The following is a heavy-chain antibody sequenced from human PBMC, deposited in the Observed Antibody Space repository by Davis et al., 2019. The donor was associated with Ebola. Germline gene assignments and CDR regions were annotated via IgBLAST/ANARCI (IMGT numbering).Heavy chain of an antibody. CDR3: ARDRGSSWGIDY. CDR2: IIPILGIA. CDR1: GYTFTSYG. J-gene: IGHJ4*02. D-gene: IGHD6-13*01. V-gene: IGHV1-69*04. Sequence: SVKVSCKASGYTFTSYGISWVRQAPGQGLEWMGRIIPILGIANYAQKFQGRVTITADESTSTAYMELSSLRSEDTAVYYCARDRGSSWGIDYWGQGTLVTVSS.